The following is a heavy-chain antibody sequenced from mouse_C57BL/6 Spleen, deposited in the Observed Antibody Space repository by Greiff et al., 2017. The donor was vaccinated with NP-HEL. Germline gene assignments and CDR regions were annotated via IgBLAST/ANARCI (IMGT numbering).Heavy chain of an antibody. CDR3: ARLITTAVARDWYFDV. CDR2: IYPGSGST. D-gene: IGHD1-1*01. J-gene: IGHJ1*03. V-gene: IGHV1-55*01. Sequence: QVHVKQPGAELVKPGASVKMSCKASGYTFTSYWITWVKQRPGQGLEWIGDIYPGSGSTNYNEKFKSKATLTVDTSSSTAYMQLSSLTSEDSAVYYCARLITTAVARDWYFDVWGTGTTVTVSS. CDR1: GYTFTSYW.